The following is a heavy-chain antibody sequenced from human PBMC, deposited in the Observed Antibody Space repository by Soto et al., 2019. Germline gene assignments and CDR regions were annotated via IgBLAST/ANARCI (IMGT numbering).Heavy chain of an antibody. Sequence: QGQLVESGGGVVQPGRSRRLSCAASGFTFSSYGMHWVRQAPGKGLEWVAVIWYDGSNKYYADSVKGRFTISRDNSKNTLYLQMNSLRAEDTAVYYCARDYDFWSGSDYWGQGTLVTVSS. J-gene: IGHJ4*02. CDR3: ARDYDFWSGSDY. CDR2: IWYDGSNK. V-gene: IGHV3-33*01. CDR1: GFTFSSYG. D-gene: IGHD3-3*01.